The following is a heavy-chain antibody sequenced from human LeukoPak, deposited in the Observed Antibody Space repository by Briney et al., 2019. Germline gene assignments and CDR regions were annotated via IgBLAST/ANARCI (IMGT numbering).Heavy chain of an antibody. D-gene: IGHD5-24*01. CDR2: ISHSGST. J-gene: IGHJ4*02. CDR3: ARADGRWVDY. Sequence: SETLSLTCAVYGGSFSGYYWSWIRQPPGKGLEWIGEISHSGSTNYNPSLWGRVTISVDTSKNQFFLKLRSVTPADTAVYYCARADGRWVDYWGQGTLVTVSS. V-gene: IGHV4-34*01. CDR1: GGSFSGYY.